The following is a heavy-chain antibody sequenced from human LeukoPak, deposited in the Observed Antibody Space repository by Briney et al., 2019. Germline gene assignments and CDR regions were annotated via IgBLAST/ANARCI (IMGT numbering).Heavy chain of an antibody. Sequence: AGRSLRLSCAASGFTFSSYGMHWVRQAPGKGLEWVAVISYDGSNKYYADSVKGRFTISRDNSKNTLYLQMNSLRAEDTAVYYCAKDGMSVGATFDYWGQGTLVTVSS. D-gene: IGHD1-26*01. CDR2: ISYDGSNK. V-gene: IGHV3-30*18. J-gene: IGHJ4*02. CDR1: GFTFSSYG. CDR3: AKDGMSVGATFDY.